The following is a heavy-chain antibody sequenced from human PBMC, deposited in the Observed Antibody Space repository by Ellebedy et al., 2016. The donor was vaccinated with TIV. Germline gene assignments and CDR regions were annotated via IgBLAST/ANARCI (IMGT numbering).Heavy chain of an antibody. CDR2: ISGSGGST. Sequence: GESLKISXAASGFTFSSYAMSWVRQAPGKGLEWVSAISGSGGSTYYADSVKGRFTISRDNSKNTLYLQMNSLRAEDTAVYYCAKERGRDGYNHAFDIWGQGTMVTVSS. CDR1: GFTFSSYA. J-gene: IGHJ3*02. V-gene: IGHV3-23*01. CDR3: AKERGRDGYNHAFDI. D-gene: IGHD5-24*01.